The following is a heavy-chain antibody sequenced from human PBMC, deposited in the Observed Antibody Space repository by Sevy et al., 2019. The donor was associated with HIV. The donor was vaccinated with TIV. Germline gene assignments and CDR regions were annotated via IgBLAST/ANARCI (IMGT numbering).Heavy chain of an antibody. CDR2: IKQDGSVK. D-gene: IGHD6-13*01. J-gene: IGHJ4*02. V-gene: IGHV3-7*01. CDR1: GFPVSSNY. Sequence: GGSLRLSCAASGFPVSSNYMSWVRQAPGKGLEWVANIKQDGSVKYYVDSVKGRFTISRDNARNLVYLQMSSLTAEDTALYYCVRAIAADASLWGQGTLVTVSS. CDR3: VRAIAADASL.